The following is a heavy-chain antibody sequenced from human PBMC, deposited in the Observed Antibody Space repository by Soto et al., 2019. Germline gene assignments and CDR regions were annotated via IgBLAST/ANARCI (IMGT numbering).Heavy chain of an antibody. J-gene: IGHJ4*02. D-gene: IGHD3-9*01. Sequence: VGSLRLSCAASGFTFSSYGMHWVRQAPGKGLEWVAVISYDGSNKYYADSVKGRFTISRDNSKNTLYLQMNSLRAEDTAVYYCAKDLVHYDILTGLTFDYWGQGTLVTVSS. CDR1: GFTFSSYG. CDR2: ISYDGSNK. V-gene: IGHV3-30*18. CDR3: AKDLVHYDILTGLTFDY.